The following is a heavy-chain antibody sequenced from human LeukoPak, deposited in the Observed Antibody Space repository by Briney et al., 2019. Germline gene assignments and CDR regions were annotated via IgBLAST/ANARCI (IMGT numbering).Heavy chain of an antibody. Sequence: PGESLKISCKGSGYNFTHYWIAWVRQMPGKGLEWMGIIYPNDSDTRYGPSFQGHVSISADKSINTAYLKWSSLKASDTAMHFCARPNITYYYDSSGYDGFDVWGQGTMVTVSS. D-gene: IGHD3-22*01. J-gene: IGHJ3*01. CDR3: ARPNITYYYDSSGYDGFDV. V-gene: IGHV5-51*01. CDR2: IYPNDSDT. CDR1: GYNFTHYW.